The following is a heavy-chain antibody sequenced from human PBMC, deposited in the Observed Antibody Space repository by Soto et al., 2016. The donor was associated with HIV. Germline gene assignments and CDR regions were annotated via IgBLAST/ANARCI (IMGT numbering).Heavy chain of an antibody. Sequence: QVQLQESGPGLVKSSETLSLTCTVSGGSVTRSSYYWSWIRQPPGKGLEWIGYIYYSGSTDYNPSLKSRVTISLDTSKNQLSLKLRSVTAADTAVYYCARGPVTDVKHVVPTPWGQGPWSTVSS. CDR1: GGSVTRSSYY. J-gene: IGHJ5*02. CDR3: ARGPVTDVKHVVPTP. CDR2: IYYSGST. V-gene: IGHV4-61*01. D-gene: IGHD2-21*02.